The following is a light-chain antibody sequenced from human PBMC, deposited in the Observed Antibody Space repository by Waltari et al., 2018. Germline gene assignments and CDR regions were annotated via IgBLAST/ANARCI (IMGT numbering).Light chain of an antibody. Sequence: QSALTQPASVSGSPGQSITISCTGTSSDVGGYNYVSWYQQHPGKAPKLMIYDVSKRPSGVSNRFSGSKSGNTASLTISGLQAEDEADYYCSSYTSSNKNVVFGGGTKLTVL. J-gene: IGLJ2*01. CDR2: DVS. V-gene: IGLV2-14*01. CDR3: SSYTSSNKNVV. CDR1: SSDVGGYNY.